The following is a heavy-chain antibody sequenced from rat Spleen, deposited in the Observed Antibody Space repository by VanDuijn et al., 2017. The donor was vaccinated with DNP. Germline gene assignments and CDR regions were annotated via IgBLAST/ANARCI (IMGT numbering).Heavy chain of an antibody. CDR2: INKDSSTI. V-gene: IGHV4-2*01. J-gene: IGHJ2*01. Sequence: EVQLVESGGGLVQPGSSLKLSCVASGFNFNDYWMGWVRQAPGKGLEWIGQINKDSSTISYSPSLKDKLTISRDSAQNTLYLQMSKLGSEDTAIYYCARGPNYGGYADYFDYWGQGVTVTVSS. CDR1: GFNFNDYW. D-gene: IGHD1-11*01. CDR3: ARGPNYGGYADYFDY.